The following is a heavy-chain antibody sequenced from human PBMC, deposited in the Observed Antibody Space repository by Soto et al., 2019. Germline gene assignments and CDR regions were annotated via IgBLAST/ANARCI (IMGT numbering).Heavy chain of an antibody. D-gene: IGHD1-26*01. CDR1: GFTFSSHE. CDR3: AGGVMYSGSYQD. Sequence: EVQLVESGGALVQPGGSLRLSCAASGFTFSSHEMAWVRQAPGKGLEWVSYISDSGNTIKYADSVKGRFTISRDNARDSLYLQMNSLRGEDTAVYYCAGGVMYSGSYQDWGQGTLVTVSS. J-gene: IGHJ4*02. CDR2: ISDSGNTI. V-gene: IGHV3-48*03.